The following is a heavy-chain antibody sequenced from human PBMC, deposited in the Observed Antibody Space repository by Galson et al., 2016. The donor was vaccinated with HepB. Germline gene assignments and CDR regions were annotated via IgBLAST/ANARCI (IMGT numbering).Heavy chain of an antibody. CDR1: GFTFSSYA. D-gene: IGHD1/OR15-1a*01. CDR2: LSSRFGTI. V-gene: IGHV3-48*02. J-gene: IGHJ4*02. CDR3: ARGLEQPVGHFDV. Sequence: SLRLSCAASGFTFSSYAMSWVRQAPGKALEWLSHLSSRFGTIFYADSVKGRFTSSRDNGKNSVFLQLNGLRDDDTALYYCARGLEQPVGHFDVWGQGTLVTVSS.